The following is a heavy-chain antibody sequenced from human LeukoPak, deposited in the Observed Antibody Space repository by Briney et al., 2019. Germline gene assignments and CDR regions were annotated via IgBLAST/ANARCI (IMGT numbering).Heavy chain of an antibody. CDR3: ARDSSAYYYGMDV. Sequence: GRSLRLSCAASGFTFSTYGIHWVRQAPGKGLESVAVISHDGSNKYYADSVKGRFTISRDNSKNTLYLQMNSLRAADTAVYYCARDSSAYYYGMDVWGQGTTVTVSS. J-gene: IGHJ6*02. CDR2: ISHDGSNK. D-gene: IGHD2-2*01. CDR1: GFTFSTYG. V-gene: IGHV3-30*03.